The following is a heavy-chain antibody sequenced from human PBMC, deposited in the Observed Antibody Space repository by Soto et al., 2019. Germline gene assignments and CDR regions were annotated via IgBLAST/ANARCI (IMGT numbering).Heavy chain of an antibody. J-gene: IGHJ3*02. V-gene: IGHV3-30*18. CDR2: ISYDSSHK. Sequence: GGSLRLSCAASGFTFGSYGMHWVGQAPGKGLEWVAVISYDSSHKYYAGSVKGRLTISRDTSKNTLYLQMNSLRVEDTAVYYCTKGAAAGILDAFDIWGQGTVVTVSS. CDR1: GFTFGSYG. CDR3: TKGAAAGILDAFDI. D-gene: IGHD6-13*01.